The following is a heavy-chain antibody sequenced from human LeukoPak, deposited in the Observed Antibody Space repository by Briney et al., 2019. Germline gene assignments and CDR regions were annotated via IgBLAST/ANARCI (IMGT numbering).Heavy chain of an antibody. D-gene: IGHD3-22*01. CDR1: AYSISSGYY. V-gene: IGHV4-38-2*02. CDR2: TFHSGST. Sequence: PSETLSLTCTVSAYSISSGYYWGWIRQSPGKGLEWIGTTFHSGSTYYNPSLMSRLTISVDTSKNQFSLNLSSVTAADTAVYYCARGGYYYDSSGYPHDAFDIWGQGTMVTVSS. CDR3: ARGGYYYDSSGYPHDAFDI. J-gene: IGHJ3*02.